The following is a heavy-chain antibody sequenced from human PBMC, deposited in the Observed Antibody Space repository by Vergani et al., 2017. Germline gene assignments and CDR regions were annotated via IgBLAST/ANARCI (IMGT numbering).Heavy chain of an antibody. CDR3: ARDCSSTSCYKAFDI. D-gene: IGHD2-2*02. J-gene: IGHJ3*02. CDR1: GFTFSSYS. CDR2: ISSSSSTI. Sequence: EVQLVESGGGLVQPGGSLRLSCAASGFTFSSYSMNWVRQAPGKGLEWVSYISSSSSTIYYADSVKGRFTISRDNAKNSLYLQMNSPRAEDTAVYYCARDCSSTSCYKAFDIWGQGTMVTVSS. V-gene: IGHV3-48*01.